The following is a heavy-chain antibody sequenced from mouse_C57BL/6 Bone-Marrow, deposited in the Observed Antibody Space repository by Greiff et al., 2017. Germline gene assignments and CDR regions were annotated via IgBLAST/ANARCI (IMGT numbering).Heavy chain of an antibody. CDR1: GYAFSSSW. D-gene: IGHD1-1*01. CDR2: IYPGDGDT. V-gene: IGHV1-82*01. CDR3: AIYGSSYLLTRYFDV. Sequence: QVQLQQSGPELVKPGASVKISCKASGYAFSSSWMNWVKQRPGKGLEWIGRIYPGDGDTNYNGKFKGKATLTADKSSSTAYMQLRSLTSEDSAVYFCAIYGSSYLLTRYFDVWGTGTTVTVSS. J-gene: IGHJ1*03.